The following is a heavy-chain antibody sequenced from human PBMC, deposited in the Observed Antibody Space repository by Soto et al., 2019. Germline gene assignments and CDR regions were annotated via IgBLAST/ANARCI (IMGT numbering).Heavy chain of an antibody. CDR1: GLTFWSYW. V-gene: IGHV3-74*01. CDR2: INNDGRTT. CDR3: ARGILGYNYAMDI. J-gene: IGHJ6*01. Sequence: GGCLRLSCAASGLTFWSYWMHWVRQTPGTGLVWVSRINNDGRTTIYADSVKGRFSISRDNTKNTLYLEMNSLRGEDTALYYCARGILGYNYAMDIWGQGTMVTLSS.